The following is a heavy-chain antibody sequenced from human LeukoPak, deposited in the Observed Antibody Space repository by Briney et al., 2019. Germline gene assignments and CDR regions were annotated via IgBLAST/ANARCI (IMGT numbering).Heavy chain of an antibody. D-gene: IGHD2-15*01. CDR3: ARDGRCSGGSCYSSGWFDP. J-gene: IGHJ5*02. CDR1: GFPFSSFP. CDR2: ISDDGSNK. Sequence: GGSLRLSCAASGFPFSSFPLHWVRQAPGKGLEWVAFISDDGSNKYYADSVKGRFTISRDNSKNTLYLQMNSLRPEDTAVYYCARDGRCSGGSCYSSGWFDPWGQGILVTVSS. V-gene: IGHV3-30-3*01.